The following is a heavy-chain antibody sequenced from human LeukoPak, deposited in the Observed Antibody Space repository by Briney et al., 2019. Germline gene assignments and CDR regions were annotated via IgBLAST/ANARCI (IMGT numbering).Heavy chain of an antibody. CDR1: GGSFSGYY. J-gene: IGHJ4*02. D-gene: IGHD3-9*01. CDR3: ARGSGDDILTGYYFDY. Sequence: KASGTLSVTCAVHGGSFSGYYWCWIRQPPGKGLEWIGEINHSGSTNYNPSLKSRVTISVDTSKNQFSLKLSSVTAADTAVYYCARGSGDDILTGYYFDYWGQGTLVTVSS. V-gene: IGHV4-34*01. CDR2: INHSGST.